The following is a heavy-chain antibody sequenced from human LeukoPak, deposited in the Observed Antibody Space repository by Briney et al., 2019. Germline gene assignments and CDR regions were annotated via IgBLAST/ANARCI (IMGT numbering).Heavy chain of an antibody. Sequence: GGSLRLSCAASGFTFSSCIKNWVRHAPAKGLELGSSITISSNFIYYVDSVKGRFTITRDNDKTSLFMQMNSLRAEDTAVYFCARDGHGDGFLTGYSYFGMDVWGQGTTVTVSS. D-gene: IGHD3-9*01. CDR2: ITISSNFI. J-gene: IGHJ6*02. CDR3: ARDGHGDGFLTGYSYFGMDV. V-gene: IGHV3-21*01. CDR1: GFTFSSCI.